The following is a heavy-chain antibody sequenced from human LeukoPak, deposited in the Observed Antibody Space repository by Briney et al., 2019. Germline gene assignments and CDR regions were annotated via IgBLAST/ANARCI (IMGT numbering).Heavy chain of an antibody. Sequence: PSETLSLTCTVSGGSISSGDNYWSWIRQPPGKGLEWIGYIYYSGRTYYDPSLKSRVTIAVDTSKNQFSLKLSSVTAADTAVYYCARVRRQSYYYDSSGYSFDYWGQGTLVTVSS. V-gene: IGHV4-30-4*02. CDR2: IYYSGRT. CDR1: GGSISSGDNY. CDR3: ARVRRQSYYYDSSGYSFDY. D-gene: IGHD3-22*01. J-gene: IGHJ4*02.